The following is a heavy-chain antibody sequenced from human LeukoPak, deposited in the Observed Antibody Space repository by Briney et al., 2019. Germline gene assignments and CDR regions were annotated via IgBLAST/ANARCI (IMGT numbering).Heavy chain of an antibody. CDR2: IIPIFGTA. Sequence: SVTVSCKASGGTFSSYAISWVRQAPGQGLEWMGGIIPIFGTANYAQKFQGRVTITADESTSTAYMELSSLRSEDTAVYYCARGASHAEYFQHWGQGTLVTVSS. CDR3: ARGASHAEYFQH. CDR1: GGTFSSYA. V-gene: IGHV1-69*13. J-gene: IGHJ1*01. D-gene: IGHD6-6*01.